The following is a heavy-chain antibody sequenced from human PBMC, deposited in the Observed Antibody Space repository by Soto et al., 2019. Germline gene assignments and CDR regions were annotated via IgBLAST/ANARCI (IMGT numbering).Heavy chain of an antibody. J-gene: IGHJ4*02. CDR3: THLLSLAHPYSYL. CDR2: IKSQASGGTI. V-gene: IGHV3-15*07. CDR1: GFTFSSYA. Sequence: WALRLSCAVSGFTFSSYAMHWVRQAPGKRLEWVGRIKSQASGGTIDYAAPVKGRFTISRDDSKNTVYLQMDSLKTEDTAVYYCTHLLSLAHPYSYLWGQGTQVTVSS. D-gene: IGHD2-21*01.